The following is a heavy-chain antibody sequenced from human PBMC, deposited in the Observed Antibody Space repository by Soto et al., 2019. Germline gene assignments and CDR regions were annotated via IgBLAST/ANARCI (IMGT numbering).Heavy chain of an antibody. D-gene: IGHD5-18*01. V-gene: IGHV3-48*01. J-gene: IGHJ4*02. Sequence: EVQLVESGGSLVQPGGSLRLSCTVSGFDFITYGMTWVHQAPGRGLECIAVLSGSGSMHYADSVKDRFIISRDNAKNSLSLQMNSLRAEDTAVYYCARGYGSSIYFAWGQGILVTVSS. CDR2: LSGSGSM. CDR1: GFDFITYG. CDR3: ARGYGSSIYFA.